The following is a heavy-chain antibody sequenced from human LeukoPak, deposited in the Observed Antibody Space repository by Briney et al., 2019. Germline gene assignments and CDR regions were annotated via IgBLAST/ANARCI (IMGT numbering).Heavy chain of an antibody. CDR3: ARGLRWFGELNGMDV. CDR2: ISSSSSTI. Sequence: GGSLRLSCAASGFAFSSYSMNWVRQAPGKGLEWVSYISSSSSTIYYADSVKGRFTISRDNAKNSLYLQMNSLRAEDTAVYYCARGLRWFGELNGMDVWGQGTTVTVSS. J-gene: IGHJ6*02. D-gene: IGHD3-10*01. V-gene: IGHV3-48*04. CDR1: GFAFSSYS.